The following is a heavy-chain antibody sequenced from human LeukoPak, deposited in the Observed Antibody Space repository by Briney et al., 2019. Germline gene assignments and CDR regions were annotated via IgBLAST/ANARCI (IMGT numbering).Heavy chain of an antibody. CDR2: IYYRGST. Sequence: PSETLSLTCTVSGGSISSYYWSWIRQPPGKGLEWIGYIYYRGSTNYNPSLKSRVTISVDTSKNQFSLKLSSVTAADTAVYYCARLRGRLLRAFDIWGQGTMVTVSS. CDR1: GGSISSYY. CDR3: ARLRGRLLRAFDI. V-gene: IGHV4-59*12. D-gene: IGHD3-22*01. J-gene: IGHJ3*02.